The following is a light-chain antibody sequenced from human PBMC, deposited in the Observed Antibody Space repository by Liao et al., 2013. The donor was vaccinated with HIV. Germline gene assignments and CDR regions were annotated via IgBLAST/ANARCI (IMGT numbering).Light chain of an antibody. CDR2: QDT. CDR1: SIGTKS. J-gene: IGLJ3*02. CDR3: QAWDSSTGV. V-gene: IGLV3-21*01. Sequence: SHVLTQPPSVSVAPGKTAKITCGGYSIGTKSVHWYQQRPGQAPVVVIYQDTKRPSGIPERFSGSNSGNTATLTISGTQAMDEADYYCQAWDSSTGVFGGGTKLTVL.